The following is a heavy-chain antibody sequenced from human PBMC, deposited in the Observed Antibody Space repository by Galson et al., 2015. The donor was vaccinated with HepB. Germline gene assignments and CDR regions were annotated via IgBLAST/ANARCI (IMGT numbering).Heavy chain of an antibody. D-gene: IGHD2-2*01. J-gene: IGHJ3*01. CDR1: GDSISNNIY. V-gene: IGHV4-39*01. CDR3: TREVQHTASDAFDV. Sequence: ETLSLTCTVSGDSISNNIYWVWIRQPPGKGLEWIGSTYYRGSTTYNPSLKSRVAISIDTSKHLFSLTFSAVTAADTAIYYCTREVQHTASDAFDVWGRGTMVTVSS. CDR2: TYYRGST.